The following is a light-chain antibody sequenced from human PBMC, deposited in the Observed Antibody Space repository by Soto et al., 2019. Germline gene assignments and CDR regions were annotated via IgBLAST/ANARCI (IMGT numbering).Light chain of an antibody. Sequence: EIVLTQSPGTLSLSPGERATLSCRASQSVDRSYLAWYQQKPGQAPRLLIYGASSRATGSPDRFSGSGSGTDFTLTISRLEPEDFAVYYCQQFGSPFTFGPGTKVDIK. J-gene: IGKJ3*01. CDR1: QSVDRSY. CDR2: GAS. V-gene: IGKV3-20*01. CDR3: QQFGSPFT.